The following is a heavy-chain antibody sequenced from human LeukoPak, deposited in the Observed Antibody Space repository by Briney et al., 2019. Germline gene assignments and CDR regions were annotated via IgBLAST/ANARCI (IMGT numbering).Heavy chain of an antibody. Sequence: GRSLSLSCAATGFTFSTYGMHWVRQAPGKGLEWVANIKQDGSEKYYVDSVKGRFTISRDNAKNSLYLQMNSLRAEDTAVYYCASFLDFDYWGQGTLVTVSS. V-gene: IGHV3-7*01. CDR3: ASFLDFDY. CDR2: IKQDGSEK. CDR1: GFTFSTYG. J-gene: IGHJ4*02. D-gene: IGHD1-1*01.